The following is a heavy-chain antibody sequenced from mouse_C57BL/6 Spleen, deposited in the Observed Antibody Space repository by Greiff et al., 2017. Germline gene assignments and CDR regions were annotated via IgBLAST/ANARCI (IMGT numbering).Heavy chain of an antibody. CDR1: GFTFTDYY. V-gene: IGHV7-3*01. Sequence: EVKLVESGGGLVQPGGSLSLSCAASGFTFTDYYMSWVRQPPGKALEWLGFIRNKANGYTTEYSASVKGRFTISRDNSQSILYLQMNSLRAEDSATYYCARSGDYYGCSYVPWYFDVWGTGTTVTVSS. CDR2: IRNKANGYTT. CDR3: ARSGDYYGCSYVPWYFDV. D-gene: IGHD1-1*01. J-gene: IGHJ1*03.